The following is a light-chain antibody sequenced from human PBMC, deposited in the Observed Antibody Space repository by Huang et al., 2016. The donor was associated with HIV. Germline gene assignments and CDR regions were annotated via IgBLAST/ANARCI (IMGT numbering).Light chain of an antibody. CDR3: LQYYSVPQT. Sequence: DIVMTQSPDSLAVSPGERATINCKSSQSVLYSLSKKKYLAWFQQKPGRPPKWLIYWATTRESGVPDRFSGSGSGTDFTLTINNLQAEDVAVYFCLQYYSVPQTFGHGTKVEIK. J-gene: IGKJ1*01. V-gene: IGKV4-1*01. CDR2: WAT. CDR1: QSVLYSLSKKKY.